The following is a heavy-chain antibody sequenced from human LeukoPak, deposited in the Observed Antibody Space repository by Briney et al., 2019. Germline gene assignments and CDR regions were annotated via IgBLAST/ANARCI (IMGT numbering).Heavy chain of an antibody. Sequence: GGSLRLSCAASGFTFSSYWMHWVRQAPGKGRVWVSRIKSDGSSKSYADSVKGRFTISRDNAKNTLYLQMNSLRAEDTAVYYCARGVSDSSDWYGSRWGQGTLVTVSS. CDR1: GFTFSSYW. CDR2: IKSDGSSK. CDR3: ARGVSDSSDWYGSR. V-gene: IGHV3-74*01. D-gene: IGHD6-19*01. J-gene: IGHJ4*02.